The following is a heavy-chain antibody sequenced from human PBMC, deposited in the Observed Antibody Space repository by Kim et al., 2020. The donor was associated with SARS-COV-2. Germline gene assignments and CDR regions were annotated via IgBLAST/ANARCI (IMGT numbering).Heavy chain of an antibody. Sequence: GSTSYAQKFQGRVTMTRDTSTSTVYMELSSLRSEDTAVYYCAGGPGYCSYWGQGTLVTVSS. D-gene: IGHD3-22*01. CDR2: GST. CDR3: AGGPGYCSY. J-gene: IGHJ4*02. V-gene: IGHV1-46*01.